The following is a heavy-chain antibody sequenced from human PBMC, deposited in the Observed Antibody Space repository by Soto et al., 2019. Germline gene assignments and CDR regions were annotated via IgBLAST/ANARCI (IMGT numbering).Heavy chain of an antibody. CDR3: ARANGRSWYNWFDP. CDR2: IVPLFGTT. CDR1: GGNFSSDA. J-gene: IGHJ5*02. V-gene: IGHV1-69*01. D-gene: IGHD6-13*01. Sequence: QVQLVQSGAELKKPGSSVKVSCTASGGNFSSDAISWVRQAPGQGLEWMGGIVPLFGTTNYARKFKGSVTVTADETTTTVYMELSSLRFEDTAVYYCARANGRSWYNWFDPWGQGTLVTVSS.